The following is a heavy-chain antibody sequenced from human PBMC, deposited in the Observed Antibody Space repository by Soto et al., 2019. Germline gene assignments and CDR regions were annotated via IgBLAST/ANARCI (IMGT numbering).Heavy chain of an antibody. CDR2: IKQDGSET. J-gene: IGHJ4*02. CDR1: GFTFSTFW. V-gene: IGHV3-7*01. CDR3: ARDSGTSDY. Sequence: EVQLLESGGGLVQPGGSLRLSCAASGFTFSTFWMCWVRQAPGKGLEWVANIKQDGSETYYVDSVKGRFTISRDNAKNSLYLQMNSLRAEDTAVYYCARDSGTSDYWGQGTLVTVSS. D-gene: IGHD1-1*01.